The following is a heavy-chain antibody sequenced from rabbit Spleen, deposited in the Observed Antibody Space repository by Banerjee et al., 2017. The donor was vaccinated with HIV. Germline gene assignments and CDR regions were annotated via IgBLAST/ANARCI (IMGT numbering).Heavy chain of an antibody. CDR3: ARDSGDLYYAAMDL. Sequence: LEESGGGLVKPEGSLTLTCKASGVSLSDKDVMCWVRQAPGKGLEWIACIDTGNSGFTYFANWAKGRFTLSKTSSTVDLKMTSLTAADTATYFCARDSGDLYYAAMDLWGPGTLVTVS. V-gene: IGHV1S45*01. D-gene: IGHD2-1*01. CDR2: IDTGNSGFT. CDR1: GVSLSDKDV. J-gene: IGHJ6*01.